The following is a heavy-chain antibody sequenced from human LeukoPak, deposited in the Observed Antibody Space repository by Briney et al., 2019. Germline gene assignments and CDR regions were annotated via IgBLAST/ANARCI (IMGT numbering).Heavy chain of an antibody. V-gene: IGHV3-48*04. Sequence: PGGSLRLSCAASRFTFSNYGVNWVRQAPGKGLEWVSYINSRSSTIYYADSVRGRFAISRDNSKTLLYLQMTILRVEDTAVYYCAREGMVLAVPDAFDLWGQGTMVTVSS. CDR3: AREGMVLAVPDAFDL. J-gene: IGHJ3*01. CDR1: RFTFSNYG. CDR2: INSRSSTI. D-gene: IGHD3-10*01.